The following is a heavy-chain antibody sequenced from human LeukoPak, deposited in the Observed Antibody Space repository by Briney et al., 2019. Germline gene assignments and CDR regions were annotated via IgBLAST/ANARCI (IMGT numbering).Heavy chain of an antibody. CDR2: IKEEGSEK. CDR3: ARDFEGYCSGGSCYSLDY. J-gene: IGHJ4*02. D-gene: IGHD2-15*01. CDR1: GFISSSYW. V-gene: IGHV3-7*01. Sequence: GGSLRLSCAASGFISSSYWMAWVRQPAGKGLEWVANIKEEGSEKNYVDSVKGRFTISRDNAKNSLYLQMNSLRAEDTAVYYCARDFEGYCSGGSCYSLDYWGQGTLVAVSS.